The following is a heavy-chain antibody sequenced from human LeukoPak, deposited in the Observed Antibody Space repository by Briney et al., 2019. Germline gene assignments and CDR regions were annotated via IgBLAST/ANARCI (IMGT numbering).Heavy chain of an antibody. J-gene: IGHJ4*02. Sequence: GGSLRLSCAASGFTFSAYAMRWVRQAPGKGLEWVSTISGSGGSTYYADSVKGRFSVSRDNSKNTVYLQMNSLRAEDTVVYYCAKRRYGDYGDFYYWGQGTLVTVSS. D-gene: IGHD4-17*01. CDR3: AKRRYGDYGDFYY. CDR2: ISGSGGST. V-gene: IGHV3-23*01. CDR1: GFTFSAYA.